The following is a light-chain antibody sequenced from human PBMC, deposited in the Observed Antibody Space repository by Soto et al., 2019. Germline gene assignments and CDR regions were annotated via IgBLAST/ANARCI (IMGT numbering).Light chain of an antibody. CDR1: SSDIGDYDY. Sequence: QSALTQPASVSGSPGQSITISCTGSSSDIGDYDYVFWYQQHPGKAPKVLISEVSNRPSGVSNRFSGSKSGNTASLTISGLQAEDEADYYCNSYATGNTRVFGTGTKVTVL. V-gene: IGLV2-14*01. J-gene: IGLJ1*01. CDR3: NSYATGNTRV. CDR2: EVS.